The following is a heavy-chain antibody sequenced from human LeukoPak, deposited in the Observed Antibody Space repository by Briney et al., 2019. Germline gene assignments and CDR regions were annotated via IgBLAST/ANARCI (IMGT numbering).Heavy chain of an antibody. D-gene: IGHD3-22*01. J-gene: IGHJ3*02. CDR1: GYSFTSYW. V-gene: IGHV5-51*01. CDR2: IYPGDSDT. CDR3: ARLNYDSSGMPDAFDI. Sequence: GESLKISCQGSGYSFTSYWIGWVRQMPGKGLEWMGIIYPGDSDTRYSPSFQGQATISADKSISTAYLQWSSLKASDTAMYYCARLNYDSSGMPDAFDIWGQGTMVTVSS.